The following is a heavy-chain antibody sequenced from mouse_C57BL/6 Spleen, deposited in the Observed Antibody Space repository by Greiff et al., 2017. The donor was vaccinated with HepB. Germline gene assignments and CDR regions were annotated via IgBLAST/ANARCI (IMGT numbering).Heavy chain of an antibody. J-gene: IGHJ4*01. CDR2: INPSSGYT. Sequence: VKLQESGAELARPGASVKMSCKASGYTFTSYTMHWVKQRPGQGLEWIGYINPSSGYTKYNQKFKDKATLTADKSSSTAYMQLSSLTSEDSAVYYCAIIYDGYPYYAMDYWGQGTSVTVSS. CDR1: GYTFTSYT. CDR3: AIIYDGYPYYAMDY. V-gene: IGHV1-4*01. D-gene: IGHD2-3*01.